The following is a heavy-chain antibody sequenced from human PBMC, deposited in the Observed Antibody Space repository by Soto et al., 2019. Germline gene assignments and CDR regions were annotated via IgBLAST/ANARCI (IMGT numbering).Heavy chain of an antibody. D-gene: IGHD3-22*01. V-gene: IGHV3-74*01. Sequence: GGSLRLSCAASGITFSNYWMEWFAQAPGKGLVWVSRIHSDGITTYYGDSVKGRFTISRDNAKSTVYLQMNSLGAEDTATYHCTLHKFDSSGYVGDYWGQGTLVTVSS. CDR3: TLHKFDSSGYVGDY. J-gene: IGHJ4*02. CDR2: IHSDGITT. CDR1: GITFSNYW.